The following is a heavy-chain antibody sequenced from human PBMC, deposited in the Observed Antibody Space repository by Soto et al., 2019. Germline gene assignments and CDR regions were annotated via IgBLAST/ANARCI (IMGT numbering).Heavy chain of an antibody. CDR3: ASEFREDCSGGSCYVGVFDI. D-gene: IGHD2-15*01. CDR1: GDSVSSNSAA. Sequence: PSQTLSLTCAISGDSVSSNSAAWNWIRQSPSRGLEWLGRTYYRSKWYNDYAVSVKSRITINPDTSKNQFSLQLNSVTPEDTAVYYCASEFREDCSGGSCYVGVFDIWGQGTMVTVSS. V-gene: IGHV6-1*01. CDR2: TYYRSKWYN. J-gene: IGHJ3*02.